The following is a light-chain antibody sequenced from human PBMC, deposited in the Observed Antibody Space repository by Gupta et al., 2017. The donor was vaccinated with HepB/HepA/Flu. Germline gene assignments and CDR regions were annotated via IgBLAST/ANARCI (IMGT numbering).Light chain of an antibody. CDR1: RTVSNLY. V-gene: IGKV3-20*01. CDR2: GSS. J-gene: IGKJ4*01. Sequence: VLTQSPGTLSLSAGERATLSCRTSRTVSNLYLAWYQQKPGQAPRLLIYGSSTRATGIPDRFSGSGSATDFTLNIDRVEPEDFAVYYCQQDGNPPVTFGGGTRLEIK. CDR3: QQDGNPPVT.